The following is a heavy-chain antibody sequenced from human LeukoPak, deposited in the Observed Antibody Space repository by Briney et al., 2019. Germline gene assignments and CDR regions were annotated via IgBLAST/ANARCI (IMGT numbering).Heavy chain of an antibody. CDR1: GFTFSSYG. V-gene: IGHV3-33*06. CDR3: AKPDASSGQEPFHY. Sequence: GRTLRLACAASGFTFSSYGMHWVRQAPGKGLEWVAVIWYDGSNKYYADSVKGRFTISRDNSKNTLYLQMNGLRAEDTAVYYCAKPDASSGQEPFHYWAQGTLVTVSS. D-gene: IGHD3-22*01. J-gene: IGHJ4*02. CDR2: IWYDGSNK.